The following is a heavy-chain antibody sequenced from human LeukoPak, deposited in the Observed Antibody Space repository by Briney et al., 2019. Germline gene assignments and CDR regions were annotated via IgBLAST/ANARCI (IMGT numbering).Heavy chain of an antibody. CDR3: AREYSSSSGRAFDI. Sequence: GGSLRLSCAASGFTLSTYTMNWVRQAPGKGLQWFSYISSSSSTIYYADSVKGRFTISRDNAKNSLYLQMNSLRDEDTAVYYCAREYSSSSGRAFDIWGQGTRVTVS. D-gene: IGHD6-6*01. CDR2: ISSSSSTI. CDR1: GFTLSTYT. J-gene: IGHJ3*02. V-gene: IGHV3-48*02.